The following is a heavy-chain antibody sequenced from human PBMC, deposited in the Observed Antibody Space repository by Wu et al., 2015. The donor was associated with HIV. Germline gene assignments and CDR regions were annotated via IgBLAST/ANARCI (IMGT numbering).Heavy chain of an antibody. V-gene: IGHV1-18*01. CDR3: ATLARSRPSD. Sequence: QVQLVQSGPEVKKSGTSVKVSCQTSGYSFGSYGMNWVRQAPGQGLEWMGWISPYNGATEYNQKFQGRVTMTSDTSTTTVFMELRTLTSDDTAIYYCATLARSRPSDWGQGTLVTVST. J-gene: IGHJ4*02. CDR1: GYSFGSYG. D-gene: IGHD6-6*01. CDR2: ISPYNGAT.